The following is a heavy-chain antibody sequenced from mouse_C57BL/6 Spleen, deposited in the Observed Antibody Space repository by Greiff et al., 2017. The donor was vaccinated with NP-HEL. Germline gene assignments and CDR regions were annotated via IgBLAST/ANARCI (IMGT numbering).Heavy chain of an antibody. J-gene: IGHJ3*01. D-gene: IGHD3-2*02. V-gene: IGHV1-76*01. Sequence: QVQLQQSRAELVRPGASVKLSCKASGYTFTDYYINWVKQRPGQGLEWIARIYPGSGNTYYNEKFKGKATLTAEKSSSTAYMQLSSLTSEDSAVYFCASEGAAQAWFAYWGQGTLVTVSA. CDR2: IYPGSGNT. CDR1: GYTFTDYY. CDR3: ASEGAAQAWFAY.